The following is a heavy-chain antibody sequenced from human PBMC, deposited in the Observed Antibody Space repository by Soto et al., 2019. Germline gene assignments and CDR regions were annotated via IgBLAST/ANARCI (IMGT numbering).Heavy chain of an antibody. CDR3: AREVQVHTPAFVY. CDR1: GGTFNTYA. Sequence: QVQLVQSGAEMKKPGSSVKVSCQSSGGTFNTYAMNWVRQAPGQGPEWMGDISPMFGAANYAPKFQDRVTITADESTGTSYMQLSSLTSEDTALYFCAREVQVHTPAFVYRGQGTLVTVSS. J-gene: IGHJ4*02. V-gene: IGHV1-69*19. CDR2: ISPMFGAA. D-gene: IGHD3-10*01.